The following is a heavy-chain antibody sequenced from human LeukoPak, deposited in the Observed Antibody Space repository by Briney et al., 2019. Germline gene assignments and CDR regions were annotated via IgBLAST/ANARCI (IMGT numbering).Heavy chain of an antibody. CDR3: AREAGRELPLDY. CDR1: AFTFSSYW. CDR2: IDSDGGIT. J-gene: IGHJ4*02. Sequence: GGSLRLTCAASAFTFSSYWMHWVRQPPGRGLVWVSRIDSDGGITTYADSVKGRFTISRDNAKNSLYLQMNSLRAEDTAVYYCAREAGRELPLDYWGQGTLVTVSS. D-gene: IGHD1-26*01. V-gene: IGHV3-74*01.